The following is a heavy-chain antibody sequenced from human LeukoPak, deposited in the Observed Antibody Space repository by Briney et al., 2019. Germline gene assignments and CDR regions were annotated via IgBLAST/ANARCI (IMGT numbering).Heavy chain of an antibody. CDR3: ARQTVLEWLLSLPSYFDY. V-gene: IGHV4-39*01. CDR2: IYYSGST. Sequence: SETLSLTCTVSGGSISNSSYYWGWIRQPPGKGLEWIGSIYYSGSTYYNPSLKSRVTISVDTSKNQFSLKLSSVTAADTAVYYCARQTVLEWLLSLPSYFDYWGQGTLVTVSS. CDR1: GGSISNSSYY. J-gene: IGHJ4*02. D-gene: IGHD3-3*01.